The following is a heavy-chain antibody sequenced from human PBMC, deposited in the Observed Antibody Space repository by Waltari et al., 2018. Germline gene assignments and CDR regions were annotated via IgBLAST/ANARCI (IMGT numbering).Heavy chain of an antibody. V-gene: IGHV4-34*01. Sequence: QVQLQQWGAGLLKPSETLSLTCAVYGGSFSGYYWSWIRQPPGKGLEWIGEINHSESNNYNPSLKSRVTIAVDTSKNQFSLKLSSVTAADTAVYYCARGPLGRYLDWLLSPSGYFDYWGQGTLVTVSS. CDR2: INHSESN. CDR1: GGSFSGYY. J-gene: IGHJ4*02. CDR3: ARGPLGRYLDWLLSPSGYFDY. D-gene: IGHD3-9*01.